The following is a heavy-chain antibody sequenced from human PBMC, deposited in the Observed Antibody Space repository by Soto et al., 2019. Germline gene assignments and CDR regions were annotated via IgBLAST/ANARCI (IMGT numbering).Heavy chain of an antibody. CDR3: AREGDCSGGSCYGHDYGMDV. J-gene: IGHJ6*02. Sequence: LRLSCAASGFTVSSNYMSWVRQAPGKGLEWVSVIYSGGSTYYADSVKGRFTISRDNSKNTLYLQMNSLRAEDTAVYYCAREGDCSGGSCYGHDYGMDVWGQGTTVTVSS. CDR2: IYSGGST. D-gene: IGHD2-15*01. CDR1: GFTVSSNY. V-gene: IGHV3-53*01.